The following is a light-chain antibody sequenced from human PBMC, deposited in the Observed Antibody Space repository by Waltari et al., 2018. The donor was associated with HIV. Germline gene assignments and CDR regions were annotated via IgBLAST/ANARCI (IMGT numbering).Light chain of an antibody. CDR2: DVS. J-gene: IGLJ2*01. V-gene: IGLV2-11*01. Sequence: QSALTQPRSVSGSPGQSVTISCPGTSSDVGGYNYVSWYQQHPGKAPKLMIYDVSKRPSGVPDRFSGSKSGNTASLTISGLQAEDEADYYCCSYAGSYPLFGGGTKLTVL. CDR3: CSYAGSYPL. CDR1: SSDVGGYNY.